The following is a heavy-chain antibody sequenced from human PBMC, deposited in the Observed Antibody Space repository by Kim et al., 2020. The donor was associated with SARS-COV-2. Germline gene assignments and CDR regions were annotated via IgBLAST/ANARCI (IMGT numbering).Heavy chain of an antibody. J-gene: IGHJ4*02. CDR3: ARGGICSGGSCYTGLTNY. D-gene: IGHD2-15*01. CDR1: GYTFTSYA. V-gene: IGHV7-4-1*02. Sequence: ASVKVSCKASGYTFTSYAMNWVRQAPGQGLEWMGWINTNTGNPTYAQGFTGRFVFSLDTSVSTAYLQISSLKAEDTAVYYCARGGICSGGSCYTGLTNYWGQGTLVTVSS. CDR2: INTNTGNP.